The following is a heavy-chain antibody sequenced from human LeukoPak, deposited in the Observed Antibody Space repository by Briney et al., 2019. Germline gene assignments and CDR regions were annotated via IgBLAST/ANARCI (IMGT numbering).Heavy chain of an antibody. Sequence: GASVKVSCKASGYTFTSYGISWVRQAPGQGLEWMGWISAYNGNTNYAQKLQGRVTMTTDTSTSTAYMELRSLRSDDTAVYYCARDIVVVSAAIFWFDPRGQGTLVTVSS. V-gene: IGHV1-18*01. D-gene: IGHD2-2*02. J-gene: IGHJ5*02. CDR2: ISAYNGNT. CDR3: ARDIVVVSAAIFWFDP. CDR1: GYTFTSYG.